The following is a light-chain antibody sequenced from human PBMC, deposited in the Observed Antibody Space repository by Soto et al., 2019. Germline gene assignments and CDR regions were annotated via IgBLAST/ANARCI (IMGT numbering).Light chain of an antibody. Sequence: EIGMGQSQATLSVSPGERATLSCRASQSVSSNLAWYQQKPGQAPRLLIYGASTRATGIPARFSGSGSGTEFTLTISTLQSEDFAVYYCQQYNDWPPWTFGQGTKVDIK. CDR1: QSVSSN. V-gene: IGKV3-15*01. J-gene: IGKJ1*01. CDR2: GAS. CDR3: QQYNDWPPWT.